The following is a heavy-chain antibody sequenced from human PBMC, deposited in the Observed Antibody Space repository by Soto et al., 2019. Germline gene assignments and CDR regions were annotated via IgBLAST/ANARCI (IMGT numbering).Heavy chain of an antibody. D-gene: IGHD7-27*01. CDR1: GYTFTSYY. V-gene: IGHV1-46*03. Sequence: ASVKVSCKASGYTFTSYYMHWVRQAPGQGLEWMGIMNPSAGSTSYAQKFQGRVTMTRDTSTSTVYMEVRSLRSEDTAVYYCASLRATGFDYWGQGTLVTDSS. CDR3: ASLRATGFDY. J-gene: IGHJ4*02. CDR2: MNPSAGST.